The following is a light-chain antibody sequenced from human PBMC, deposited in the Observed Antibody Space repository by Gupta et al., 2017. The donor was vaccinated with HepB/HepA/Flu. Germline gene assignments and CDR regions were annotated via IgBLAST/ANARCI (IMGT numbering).Light chain of an antibody. V-gene: IGKV2-28*01. CDR3: MQARQTPRT. Sequence: DIVMTQSPLSLSVTPGEPASISCRSSQSLLHSDGYNSLDWYLLKPGQSPQLLIYLGSNRASGVPDRFSGSGSGTDFTLKISRVEAADVGVYYCMQARQTPRTFGHGTKVEIK. CDR1: QSLLHSDGYNS. CDR2: LGS. J-gene: IGKJ1*01.